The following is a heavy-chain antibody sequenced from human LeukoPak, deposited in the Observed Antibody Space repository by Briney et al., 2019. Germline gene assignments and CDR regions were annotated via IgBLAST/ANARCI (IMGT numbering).Heavy chain of an antibody. V-gene: IGHV4-59*01. CDR3: AREDPQTTVPEGLDV. CDR1: GGSIGRYY. CDR2: IYYSGTT. J-gene: IGHJ6*02. D-gene: IGHD4-17*01. Sequence: SETLSLTCAVSGGSIGRYYWSWLRQPPGRGLEWIGYIYYSGTTNYNPSLKSRVTISVDTSKNQFSLKLTSVTAADTAIYYCAREDPQTTVPEGLDVWGQGTTVTVSS.